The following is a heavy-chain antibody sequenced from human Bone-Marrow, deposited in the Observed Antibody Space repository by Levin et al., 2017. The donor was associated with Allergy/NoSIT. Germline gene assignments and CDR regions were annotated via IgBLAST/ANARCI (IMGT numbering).Heavy chain of an antibody. J-gene: IGHJ4*02. CDR3: AKRPSRGVAAPGFFDY. Sequence: GGSLRLSCAASGFIFNNYAVTWVRQAPGKGLEWVSTISDSGVTTYYADSVKGRFTISRDNSKNTLFLQMNSLRAEDTAVYYCAKRPSRGVAAPGFFDYWGQGALVTVSS. V-gene: IGHV3-23*01. D-gene: IGHD6-13*01. CDR1: GFIFNNYA. CDR2: ISDSGVTT.